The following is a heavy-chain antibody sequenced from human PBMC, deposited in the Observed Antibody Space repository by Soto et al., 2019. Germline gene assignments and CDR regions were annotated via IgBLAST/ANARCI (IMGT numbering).Heavy chain of an antibody. CDR1: GGSISTGVWY. Sequence: QVQLQESGPGLVKPSQTLSLTCSVSGGSISTGVWYWSWVREHPGKGLEWIGDIYYRGTTSYKPSVGSRVTISRDTSKNQVSLKVNSVTAADTAVYYCARVSAGGTRWFDSWGQGIRVTVSS. CDR3: ARVSAGGTRWFDS. V-gene: IGHV4-31*03. D-gene: IGHD6-13*01. J-gene: IGHJ5*01. CDR2: IYYRGTT.